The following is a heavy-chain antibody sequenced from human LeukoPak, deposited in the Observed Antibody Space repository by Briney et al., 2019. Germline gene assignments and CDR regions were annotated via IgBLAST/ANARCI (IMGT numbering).Heavy chain of an antibody. CDR2: ISGSRGST. V-gene: IGHV3-23*01. CDR3: AKGSFSDWGYFDF. D-gene: IGHD7-27*01. J-gene: IGHJ4*02. CDR1: GFTLSSYF. Sequence: GGSLTLSCAASGFTLSSYFMSWVRQAPGKGGEWVYVISGSRGSTFYADSVKGRFTISSDNYKNTLYLQMNSLRAEDTAVYYCAKGSFSDWGYFDFWGQGTLVTVSS.